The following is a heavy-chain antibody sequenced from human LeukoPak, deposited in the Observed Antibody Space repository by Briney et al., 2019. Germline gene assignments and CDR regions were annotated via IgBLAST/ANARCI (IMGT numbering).Heavy chain of an antibody. CDR3: ARQGHNFFDY. Sequence: GESLRISCKGSGYSFTSYWLSWVRQMPGKGLEWMGRIDPSDSYTNYSPSFQGHVTISADKSISTAYLQWSTLKASDTAMYYCARQGHNFFDYWGQGTLATVSS. V-gene: IGHV5-10-1*01. CDR1: GYSFTSYW. CDR2: IDPSDSYT. J-gene: IGHJ4*02.